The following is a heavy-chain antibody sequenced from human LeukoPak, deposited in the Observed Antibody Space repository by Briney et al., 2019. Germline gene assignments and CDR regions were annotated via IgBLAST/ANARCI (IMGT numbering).Heavy chain of an antibody. CDR1: GGSLSSGDYY. V-gene: IGHV4-30-4*08. Sequence: SETLSLTCTVSGGSLSSGDYYWSWIRQPPGKGLEWIGYIYYSGSTYYNPSLKSRVTISVDTSKNQFSLKLSSVTAADTAVYYCARDGMVAAPDIWGQGTLVTVSS. D-gene: IGHD2-15*01. CDR2: IYYSGST. J-gene: IGHJ4*02. CDR3: ARDGMVAAPDI.